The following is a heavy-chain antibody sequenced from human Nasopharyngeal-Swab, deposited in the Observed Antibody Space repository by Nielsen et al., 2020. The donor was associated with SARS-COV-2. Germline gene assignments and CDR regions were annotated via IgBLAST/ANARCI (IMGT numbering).Heavy chain of an antibody. CDR1: RGTFSSYA. J-gene: IGHJ6*02. V-gene: IGHV1-69*10. CDR3: ARDSDFWSPGYYYYYGMDV. D-gene: IGHD3-3*01. Sequence: SVQVTCKASRGTFSSYAISWLRQAPAQEVEWMGGIIPILGIANYAQKFQGRVTITAHKSTSTAYMELSSLASEDTAVYVCARDSDFWSPGYYYYYGMDVWGQGTTVTVSS. CDR2: IIPILGIA.